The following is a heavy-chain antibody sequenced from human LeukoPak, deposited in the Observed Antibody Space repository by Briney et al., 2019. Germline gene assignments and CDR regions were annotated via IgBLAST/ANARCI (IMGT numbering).Heavy chain of an antibody. CDR3: ARNQDYGVYNSVGAFDI. V-gene: IGHV3-33*08. J-gene: IGHJ3*02. D-gene: IGHD4-17*01. CDR1: GFTFSSYG. CDR2: IWYDGSNK. Sequence: PGGSLRLSCAASGFTFSSYGMHWVRQAPGKGLEWVAVIWYDGSNKYYADSVKGRFTISRDNSKNTLYLQMNGLRAEDTAVYYCARNQDYGVYNSVGAFDIWGQGTMVTVSS.